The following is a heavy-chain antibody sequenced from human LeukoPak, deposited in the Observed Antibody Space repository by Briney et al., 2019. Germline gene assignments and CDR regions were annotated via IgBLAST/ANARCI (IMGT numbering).Heavy chain of an antibody. CDR1: GYTFTSYY. CDR3: ARDYGDYVALDY. D-gene: IGHD4-17*01. V-gene: IGHV1-46*01. Sequence: GASVKVSCKASGYTFTSYYMHWVRQTPGQGLEWMGIINPSGGSTSYAQKFQGRVTMPRDTSTSTVYMELSSLRSEDTAVYYCARDYGDYVALDYWGQGTLVTVSS. J-gene: IGHJ4*02. CDR2: INPSGGST.